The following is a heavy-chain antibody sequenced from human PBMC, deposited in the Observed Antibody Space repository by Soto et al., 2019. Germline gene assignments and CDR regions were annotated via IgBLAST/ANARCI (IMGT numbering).Heavy chain of an antibody. V-gene: IGHV1-18*01. J-gene: IGHJ5*02. CDR3: ARDFGESTWHWFDP. D-gene: IGHD3-10*01. CDR1: GYTFTSYG. Sequence: ASVKVSCKASGYTFTSYGISWVRQAPGQGLEWMGWISAYNGNTNYAQKLQGRVAMTTDTSTSTAYMELRSLRSDDTAVYYCARDFGESTWHWFDPWGQGTLVTVSS. CDR2: ISAYNGNT.